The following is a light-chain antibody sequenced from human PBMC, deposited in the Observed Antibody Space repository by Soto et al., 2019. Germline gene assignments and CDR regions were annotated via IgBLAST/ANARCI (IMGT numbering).Light chain of an antibody. CDR2: AAS. J-gene: IGKJ2*01. CDR1: QSISSY. CDR3: QQSYSTPMYT. V-gene: IGKV1-39*01. Sequence: DIQMTQSPSSLSASVGDRVTITCRASQSISSYLNWYQQKPGKAPKLLIYAASSLQSGVPSRFSGSGSGTDFTLPISSLQPEDFATYYCQQSYSTPMYTFGQGTTLEIK.